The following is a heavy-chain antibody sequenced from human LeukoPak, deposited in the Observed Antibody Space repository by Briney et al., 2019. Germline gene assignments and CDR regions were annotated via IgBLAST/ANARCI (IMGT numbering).Heavy chain of an antibody. CDR3: ARGWSTGQIAAAGSDDAFDI. CDR2: IYYSGST. CDR1: GGSISSGGYY. Sequence: SETLSLTCTVSGGSISSGGYYWSWIRQQPGKGLEWIGYIYYSGSTYYNPSLKSRVSISVDTSKNQFSLKLSSVTAADTAVYYCARGWSTGQIAAAGSDDAFDIWGQGTMVTVSS. V-gene: IGHV4-31*03. D-gene: IGHD6-13*01. J-gene: IGHJ3*02.